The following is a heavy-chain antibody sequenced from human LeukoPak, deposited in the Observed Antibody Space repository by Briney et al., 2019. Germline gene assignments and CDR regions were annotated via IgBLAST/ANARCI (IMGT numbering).Heavy chain of an antibody. D-gene: IGHD6-13*01. CDR2: ITGSGRST. Sequence: GGTLRLSCAASGFTFSSYGMTWVRQTPGKGLEWVSAITGSGRSTFYADSVKDRFTISRDNSRNTLYLQMNSLRADDTAVYYCAKEEWVSSTNFDHWGQGTLVTVSS. J-gene: IGHJ4*02. CDR3: AKEEWVSSTNFDH. V-gene: IGHV3-23*01. CDR1: GFTFSSYG.